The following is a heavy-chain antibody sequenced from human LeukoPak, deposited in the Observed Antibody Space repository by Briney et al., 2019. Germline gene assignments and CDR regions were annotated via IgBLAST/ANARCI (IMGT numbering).Heavy chain of an antibody. D-gene: IGHD1-26*01. J-gene: IGHJ3*01. Sequence: GGSLRLSCEVSGFTFSNYWMHWVRQAPGKGLVWVSRISTDGKTTNYADSVKGRFTIFRDNAKNTLFLQMNSLRAEDTALYYCARDTGHTGSCDGFDVWGQGTMVTVSS. CDR3: ARDTGHTGSCDGFDV. CDR2: ISTDGKTT. CDR1: GFTFSNYW. V-gene: IGHV3-74*01.